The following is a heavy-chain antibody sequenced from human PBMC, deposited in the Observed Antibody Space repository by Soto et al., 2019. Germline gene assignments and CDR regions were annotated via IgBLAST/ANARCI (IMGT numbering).Heavy chain of an antibody. CDR1: GFTFSSYS. CDR2: ISSSSSYI. CDR3: ARDAHSGGYYYYMDV. V-gene: IGHV3-21*01. D-gene: IGHD1-26*01. Sequence: VQLVESGGGLVKPGGSLRLSCAASGFTFSSYSMNWVRQAPGKGLEWVSSISSSSSYIYYADSVKGRFTISRDNAKNSLYLQMNSLRAEDTAVYYCARDAHSGGYYYYMDVWGKGTTVTVSS. J-gene: IGHJ6*03.